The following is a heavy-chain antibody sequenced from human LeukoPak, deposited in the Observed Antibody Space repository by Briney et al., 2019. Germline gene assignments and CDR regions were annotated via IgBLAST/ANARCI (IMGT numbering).Heavy chain of an antibody. CDR2: TYYRSRWYN. CDR1: GDSVSSNSAA. J-gene: IGHJ3*02. CDR3: AREEGWLVEWAFDI. Sequence: SQTLSLTCAISGDSVSSNSAAWNWIRQSPSRGLEWLGRTYYRSRWYNDYAVSVKSRITTNPDTSKNQFSLQLNSVTPEDTAVYYCAREEGWLVEWAFDIWGQGTMVTVSS. V-gene: IGHV6-1*01. D-gene: IGHD5-24*01.